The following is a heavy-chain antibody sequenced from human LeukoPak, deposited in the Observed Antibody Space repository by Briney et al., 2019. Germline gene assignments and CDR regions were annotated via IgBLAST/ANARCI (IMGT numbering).Heavy chain of an antibody. Sequence: GGSLRLSCAASGFTFTSHSMNLVRQAPGKVLEWVSSVGSRSTSIYYADSVKGRFTISRDNAKNSLYLQMNSRRAEDTAVYYCARESSESFDIWGQGTMVTVSS. CDR1: GFTFTSHS. CDR2: VGSRSTSI. V-gene: IGHV3-21*01. CDR3: ARESSESFDI. J-gene: IGHJ3*02. D-gene: IGHD6-25*01.